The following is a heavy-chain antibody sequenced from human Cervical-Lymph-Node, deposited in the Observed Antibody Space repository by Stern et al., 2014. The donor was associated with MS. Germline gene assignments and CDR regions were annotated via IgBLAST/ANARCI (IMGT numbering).Heavy chain of an antibody. D-gene: IGHD2-21*02. CDR3: TASGGGPHDYYFEW. V-gene: IGHV1-69*01. CDR2: IIPFFGTT. CDR1: GGTFSNYG. J-gene: IGHJ4*02. Sequence: VQLVESGDEAKKPGSSVKVFCKTLGGTFSNYGFFWVRQAPGQGLEWMGGIIPFFGTTNYAQKFQGRVTITADESTITVYMELRSLRSDDSAIYYCTASGGGPHDYYFEWWGQGTLVTVSS.